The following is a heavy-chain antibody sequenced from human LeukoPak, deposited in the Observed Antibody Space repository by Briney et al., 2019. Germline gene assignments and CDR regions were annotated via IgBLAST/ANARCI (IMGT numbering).Heavy chain of an antibody. D-gene: IGHD6-19*01. CDR2: ISSSSRYI. V-gene: IGHV3-21*01. Sequence: AGGSLRLSCVASGFTFSSYNMNWVRQAPGKGLEWVSSISSSSRYIYYTDSMKGRFTISRDNAKNSLYLQMNSLRAEDTAVYYCARDGGSAWFLDYWGQGTLVTVSS. J-gene: IGHJ4*02. CDR3: ARDGGSAWFLDY. CDR1: GFTFSSYN.